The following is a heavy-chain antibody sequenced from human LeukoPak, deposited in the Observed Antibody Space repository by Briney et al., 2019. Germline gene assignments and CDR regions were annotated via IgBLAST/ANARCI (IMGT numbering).Heavy chain of an antibody. CDR3: AGDSSSWIIDY. Sequence: GGSLRLSCAASGITFKNYNMNWVRQAPGKGLEWVSSISSSSSYIYYADSVKGRFTISRDNAKNSLYLQMNSLRAEDTAVYYCAGDSSSWIIDYWGQGTLVTVSS. CDR2: ISSSSSYI. J-gene: IGHJ4*02. CDR1: GITFKNYN. V-gene: IGHV3-21*01. D-gene: IGHD6-13*01.